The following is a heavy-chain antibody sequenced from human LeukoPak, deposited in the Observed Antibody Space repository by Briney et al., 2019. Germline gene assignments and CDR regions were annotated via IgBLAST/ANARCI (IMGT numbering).Heavy chain of an antibody. CDR2: ISSSSSYI. V-gene: IGHV3-21*01. CDR1: GFTFSSYS. J-gene: IGHJ3*02. Sequence: PGGSLRLSCAASGFTFSSYSMNWVRQAPGKGLEWVSSISSSSSYIYYADSVKGRFTISRDNAKNSLYLQMNGLRAEDTAVYYCASIMIVDAFDIWGQGTMVAVSS. D-gene: IGHD3-22*01. CDR3: ASIMIVDAFDI.